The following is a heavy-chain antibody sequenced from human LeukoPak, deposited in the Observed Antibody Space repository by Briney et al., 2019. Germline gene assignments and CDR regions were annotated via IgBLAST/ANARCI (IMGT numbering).Heavy chain of an antibody. V-gene: IGHV5-51*01. J-gene: IGHJ4*02. CDR1: GYSFTSYW. CDR2: IYPGDSDT. Sequence: GESLKISCKGSGYSFTSYWIGWVRQMPGKGLEWMGIIYPGDSDTRYSPSFQGQVTISADESISTAYLQWSSLKASDTAMYYCARARITMVRGANLFDYWGQGTLVTVSS. CDR3: ARARITMVRGANLFDY. D-gene: IGHD3-10*01.